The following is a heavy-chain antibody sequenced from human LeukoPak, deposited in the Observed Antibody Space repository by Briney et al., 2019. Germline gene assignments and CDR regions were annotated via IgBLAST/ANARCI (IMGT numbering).Heavy chain of an antibody. CDR3: ARANYDSSGYYFDS. Sequence: GRSLRLSCAASGFTFSSYAMHWVRQAPGKGLEWVALISYDGSNKYYADSVKGRFTISRDNSKNTLYLQMNSLRAEDTAVYYCARANYDSSGYYFDSWGQGTLVTVSS. J-gene: IGHJ4*02. V-gene: IGHV3-30*04. D-gene: IGHD3-22*01. CDR1: GFTFSSYA. CDR2: ISYDGSNK.